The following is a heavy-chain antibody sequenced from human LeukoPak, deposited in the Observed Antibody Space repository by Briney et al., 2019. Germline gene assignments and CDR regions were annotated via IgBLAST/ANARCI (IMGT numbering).Heavy chain of an antibody. D-gene: IGHD3-9*01. CDR1: GGSISSYY. Sequence: SETLSLTCTVSGGSISSYYWSWIRQPAGKGLEWIGRIYTSGSTNYNPSLKSRVSISVDTSKNQFSLKLSSVTAADTAVYYCARLDPYYDILPYAFDIWGQGTMVTVSS. CDR3: ARLDPYYDILPYAFDI. V-gene: IGHV4-4*07. CDR2: IYTSGST. J-gene: IGHJ3*02.